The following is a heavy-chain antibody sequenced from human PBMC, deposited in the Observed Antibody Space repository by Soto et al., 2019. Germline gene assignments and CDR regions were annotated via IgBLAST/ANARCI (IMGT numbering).Heavy chain of an antibody. D-gene: IGHD2-21*02. J-gene: IGHJ4*02. CDR1: GYTLTELS. Sequence: GASVKVSCKVSGYTLTELSMHWVRQAPGKGLEWMGGFDPEGSDTIYAQKFQGRVTMTSDTSTETAYMELESLTSEDTAFYYCATMGFCGPGCYSFDYWGQGTLVTVSS. CDR2: FDPEGSDT. CDR3: ATMGFCGPGCYSFDY. V-gene: IGHV1-24*01.